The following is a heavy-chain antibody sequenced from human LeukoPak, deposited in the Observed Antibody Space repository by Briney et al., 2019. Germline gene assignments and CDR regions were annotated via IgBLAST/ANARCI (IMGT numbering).Heavy chain of an antibody. CDR2: INHDGSVQ. CDR1: GFTFSSYW. Sequence: GGSLRLSCAASGFTFSSYWMGWVRQAPGKGLEWVANINHDGSVQHYVDSVKGRFTISRDNARNSLNLQMNSLGVEDTAVYYCSRDWFATNGLDWGQGTLVTVSS. CDR3: SRDWFATNGLD. V-gene: IGHV3-7*01. J-gene: IGHJ4*02. D-gene: IGHD5-12*01.